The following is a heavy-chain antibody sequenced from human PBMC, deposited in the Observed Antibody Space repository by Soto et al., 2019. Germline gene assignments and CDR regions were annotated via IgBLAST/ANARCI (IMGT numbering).Heavy chain of an antibody. Sequence: QVQLVQSGDEVKKPGSSVKVSCKASGGTFSSYASSWVRQAPGQGLEWMGGIIPIFGTANYAQKFQGRVTITADESTSTAYMELSSLRSEDTAVYYCASHSYGYFPHYYHGMDVWGQGTTVTVSS. CDR2: IIPIFGTA. J-gene: IGHJ6*02. CDR3: ASHSYGYFPHYYHGMDV. D-gene: IGHD5-18*01. CDR1: GGTFSSYA. V-gene: IGHV1-69*12.